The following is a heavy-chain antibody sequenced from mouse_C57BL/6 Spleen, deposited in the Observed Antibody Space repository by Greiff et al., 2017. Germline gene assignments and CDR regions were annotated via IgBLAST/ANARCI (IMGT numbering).Heavy chain of an antibody. CDR3: ARIYYDFAY. Sequence: EVQVVESGGGLVKPGGSLKLSCAASGFTFSDYGMHWVRQAPEKGLEWVAYISSGSSTIYYADTVKGRFTISRDNAKNTLFLQMTSLRSEDTAMYYCARIYYDFAYWGQGTLVTVSA. V-gene: IGHV5-17*01. CDR1: GFTFSDYG. D-gene: IGHD2-4*01. J-gene: IGHJ3*01. CDR2: ISSGSSTI.